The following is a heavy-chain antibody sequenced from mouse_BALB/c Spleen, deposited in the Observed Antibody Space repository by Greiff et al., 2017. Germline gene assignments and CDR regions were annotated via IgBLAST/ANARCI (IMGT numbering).Heavy chain of an antibody. CDR2: IYPGDGDT. CDR3: ARNGPFDY. CDR1: GYTFTSYW. V-gene: IGHV1-87*01. J-gene: IGHJ2*01. Sequence: LQESGAELARPGASVKLSCKASGYTFTSYWMQWVKQRPGQGLEWIGAIYPGDGDTRYTQKFKGKATLTADKSSSTAYMQLSSLASEDSAVYYCARNGPFDYWGQGTTLTVSS. D-gene: IGHD1-2*01.